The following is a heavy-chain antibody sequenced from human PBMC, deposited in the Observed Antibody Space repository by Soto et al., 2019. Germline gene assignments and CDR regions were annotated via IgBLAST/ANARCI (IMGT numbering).Heavy chain of an antibody. J-gene: IGHJ4*02. D-gene: IGHD3-3*01. Sequence: ASVKVSCEASGYSFTSYYMHWVRQAPGQGLEWMGIINPSGGSTSYAQKFQGRVTMTRDTSTSTVYMELSSLRSEDTAVYYCASSWSGQNTFDYWGQGTLVTVSS. V-gene: IGHV1-46*01. CDR3: ASSWSGQNTFDY. CDR1: GYSFTSYY. CDR2: INPSGGST.